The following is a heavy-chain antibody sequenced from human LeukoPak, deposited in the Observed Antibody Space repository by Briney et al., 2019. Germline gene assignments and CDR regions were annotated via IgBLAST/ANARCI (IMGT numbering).Heavy chain of an antibody. CDR3: TTKVIRGNSGDDYDD. Sequence: GSLRLSCAVSGVTFSSYGMHWVRQAPGKGLEWVALISSDGNDKLYGDSVKGRFTISRDDSKSTLYLQMNSLRAEDTAVYYCTTKVIRGNSGDDYDDWGQGTLVTVSS. D-gene: IGHD5-12*01. J-gene: IGHJ4*02. CDR1: GVTFSSYG. V-gene: IGHV3-30*03. CDR2: ISSDGNDK.